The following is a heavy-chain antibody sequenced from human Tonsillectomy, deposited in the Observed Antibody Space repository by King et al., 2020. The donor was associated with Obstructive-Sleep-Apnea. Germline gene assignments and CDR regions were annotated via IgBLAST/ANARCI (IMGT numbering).Heavy chain of an antibody. V-gene: IGHV3-23*04. CDR3: AKDLNGQWELPDDY. D-gene: IGHD1-26*01. Sequence: VQLVESGGGLVQPGGSLRLSCAASGFTFSIYAMSWVRQAPGKGLEWVSAISGSGGSTYYADSVKGRFTISRDNSKNTLYLQMNSLRAEETAVYYCAKDLNGQWELPDDYWGQGTLVTVSS. CDR1: GFTFSIYA. J-gene: IGHJ4*02. CDR2: ISGSGGST.